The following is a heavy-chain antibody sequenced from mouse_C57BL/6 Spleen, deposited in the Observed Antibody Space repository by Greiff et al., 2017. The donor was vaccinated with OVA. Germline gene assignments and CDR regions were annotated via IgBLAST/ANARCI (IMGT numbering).Heavy chain of an antibody. Sequence: VQLKQSGTVLARPGASVKMSCKTSGYTFTSYWMHWVKQRPGQGLEWIGAIYPGNSDTSYNQKFKGKAKLTAVTSASTAYMALSSLTNEDSAVYYCTRGYGSSYWFAYWGQGTLVTVSA. CDR3: TRGYGSSYWFAY. CDR1: GYTFTSYW. CDR2: IYPGNSDT. V-gene: IGHV1-5*01. D-gene: IGHD1-1*01. J-gene: IGHJ3*01.